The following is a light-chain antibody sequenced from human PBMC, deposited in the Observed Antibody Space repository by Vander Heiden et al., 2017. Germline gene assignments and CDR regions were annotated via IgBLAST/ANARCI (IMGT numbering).Light chain of an antibody. V-gene: IGLV2-14*01. J-gene: IGLJ2*01. CDR3: SSYTRKSTWV. Sequence: SDLTQPASVSGSPGQSITISCTGTSSDVGGYKYVSLYQQHPGKAPKLIIYEVSNRHSGVSNRFAGSNYGTNGSLTISGLQAEDEAYYYCSSYTRKSTWVVGGGTKLTVL. CDR1: SSDVGGYKY. CDR2: EVS.